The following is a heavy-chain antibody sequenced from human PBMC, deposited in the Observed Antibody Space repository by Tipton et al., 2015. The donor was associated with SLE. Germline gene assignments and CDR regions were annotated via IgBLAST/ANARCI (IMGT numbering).Heavy chain of an antibody. CDR2: IYYSGST. CDR3: AREGHDSSGFDY. CDR1: GGSISSHY. J-gene: IGHJ4*02. V-gene: IGHV4-59*11. Sequence: TLSLTCTVSGGSISSHYWSWIRQPPGKGLEWIGYIYYSGSTNYNPSLKSRVTISVDTSKNQFSLKLSSVTAEDTAVYYCAREGHDSSGFDYWGQGTLVTVSS. D-gene: IGHD3-22*01.